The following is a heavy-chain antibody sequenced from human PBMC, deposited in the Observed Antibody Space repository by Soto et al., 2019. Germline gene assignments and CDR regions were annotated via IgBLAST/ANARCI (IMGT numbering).Heavy chain of an antibody. CDR2: IWPDGSSK. D-gene: IGHD5-18*01. CDR1: GFTFSNYG. Sequence: QVQLVESGGGVVQPGSSLRLSCAASGFTFSNYGINWVRQAPGKGLEWGAVIWPDGSSKYYADSVKGRFTISRDNSKNTLYLQMNSLRAEDTAVYYCARGLSGIINSSYRDVWGKGTTVTVS. J-gene: IGHJ6*03. CDR3: ARGLSGIINSSYRDV. V-gene: IGHV3-33*01.